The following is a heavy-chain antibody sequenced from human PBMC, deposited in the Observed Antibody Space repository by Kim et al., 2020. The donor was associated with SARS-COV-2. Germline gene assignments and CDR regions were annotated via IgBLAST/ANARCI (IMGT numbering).Heavy chain of an antibody. D-gene: IGHD2-2*01. Sequence: SGPTLVKPTQTLTLTCTFSGFSLSSSGMCVSWIRQPPGKALEWLARSDWDDDKYYSTSLKTRLTISKDTSKNQVVLTMTNMDPVDTATYYCARIRCYCRGISCQAAYFDYWGQGTLVTVSS. CDR1: GFSLSSSGMC. CDR3: ARIRCYCRGISCQAAYFDY. CDR2: SDWDDDK. V-gene: IGHV2-70*11. J-gene: IGHJ4*02.